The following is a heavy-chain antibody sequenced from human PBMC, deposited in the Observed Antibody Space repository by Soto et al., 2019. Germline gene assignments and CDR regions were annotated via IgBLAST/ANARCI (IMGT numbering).Heavy chain of an antibody. J-gene: IGHJ4*02. V-gene: IGHV4-39*01. CDR2: IYYSGST. D-gene: IGHD2-21*02. CDR3: ARQRTSVVTQAYFDS. CDR1: GDSINNRSYY. Sequence: SETLSLTCTVTGDSINNRSYYWGWVRQPPGKGLEWIGSIYYSGSTYNNPSLKSRVSMSVDTSKNQFSLKLRSVTAADTALYYCARQRTSVVTQAYFDSWGQGSLVTVSS.